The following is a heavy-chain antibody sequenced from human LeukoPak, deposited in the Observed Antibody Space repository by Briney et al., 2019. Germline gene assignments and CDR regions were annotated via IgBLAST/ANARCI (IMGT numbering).Heavy chain of an antibody. J-gene: IGHJ4*02. CDR1: GDSISSGDYY. CDR3: ARVFYDTSGYYYRGLYYFDY. CDR2: ISSSGST. V-gene: IGHV4-61*02. Sequence: PSQTLSLTCTVSGDSISSGDYYGSWIRQPAGKGLEWIGRISSSGSTNYNPSLKSRVTISVDTSKNQFSLKLSSVTAADTAVYYCARVFYDTSGYYYRGLYYFDYWGQGTLVTISS. D-gene: IGHD3-22*01.